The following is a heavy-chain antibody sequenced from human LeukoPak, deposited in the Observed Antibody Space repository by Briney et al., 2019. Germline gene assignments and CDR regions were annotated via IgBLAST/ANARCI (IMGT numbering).Heavy chain of an antibody. CDR2: IYHSGST. J-gene: IGHJ4*02. D-gene: IGHD5-12*01. Sequence: SETLSLTCTVSGGSISTYYWSWIRQPPGKGLEWIGYIYHSGSTKYNPSLKSRVTISVDTSQNQSSLKLSSVTAADTAVYYCARDGYSGSDALWGQGTLVTVSS. V-gene: IGHV4-59*01. CDR3: ARDGYSGSDAL. CDR1: GGSISTYY.